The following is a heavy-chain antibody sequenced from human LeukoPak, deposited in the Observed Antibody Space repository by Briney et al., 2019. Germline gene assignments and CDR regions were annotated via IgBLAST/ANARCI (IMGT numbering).Heavy chain of an antibody. Sequence: GGSLRLSCAASGFTFSSSWMHWVRQGPGKGLVWVSRINGIETITNYADSVKGRFTISRDNAKNTVYLQMNSLRAEDTAIYYFVRGWVDAFDLWGQGTVVTVSS. CDR1: GFTFSSSW. CDR2: INGIETIT. D-gene: IGHD6-13*01. CDR3: VRGWVDAFDL. V-gene: IGHV3-74*01. J-gene: IGHJ3*01.